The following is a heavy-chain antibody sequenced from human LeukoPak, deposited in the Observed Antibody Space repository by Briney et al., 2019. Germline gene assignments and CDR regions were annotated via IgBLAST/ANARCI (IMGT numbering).Heavy chain of an antibody. V-gene: IGHV4-59*01. Sequence: SETLSLTCTVSGGSISSYYWSWIRQPPGKGLEWIGYIYYSGSTNYNPSLKSRVTISVDTSKNQFSLKLSSVTAADTAVYYCARREFAATSAFDIWGQGTMVTVSS. CDR2: IYYSGST. CDR1: GGSISSYY. D-gene: IGHD2-15*01. CDR3: ARREFAATSAFDI. J-gene: IGHJ3*02.